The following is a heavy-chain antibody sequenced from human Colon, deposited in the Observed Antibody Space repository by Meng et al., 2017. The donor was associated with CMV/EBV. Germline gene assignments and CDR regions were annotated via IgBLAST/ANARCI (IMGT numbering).Heavy chain of an antibody. CDR3: ARDADTSALHWFFDL. D-gene: IGHD6-19*01. CDR1: FTLSHIC. Sequence: FTLSHICLHWVRQAPGDGLEWVADLWSDGSKKYYIDSVTGRFTISRDISTNTLYLQMISLKVEDTGVYYCARDADTSALHWFFDLWGRGTLVTVSS. J-gene: IGHJ2*01. CDR2: LWSDGSKK. V-gene: IGHV3-33*01.